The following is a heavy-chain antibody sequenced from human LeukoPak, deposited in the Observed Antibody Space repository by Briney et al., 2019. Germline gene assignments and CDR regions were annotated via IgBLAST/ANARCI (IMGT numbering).Heavy chain of an antibody. J-gene: IGHJ6*02. CDR3: ARRVPYFGMDV. V-gene: IGHV3-48*03. CDR1: GFSFSSYE. D-gene: IGHD4/OR15-4a*01. CDR2: INRDSTTI. Sequence: GRSLRLSCAASGFSFSSYEMNWVRQAPGKGLEWVSNINRDSTTIHYADSVRGRFSISRDNARNSLDLQMYSLRAEDTAVYFCARRVPYFGMDVWGQGTTVTVS.